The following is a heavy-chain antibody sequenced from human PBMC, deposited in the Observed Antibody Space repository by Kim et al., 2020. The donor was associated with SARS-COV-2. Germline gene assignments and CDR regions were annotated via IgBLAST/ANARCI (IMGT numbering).Heavy chain of an antibody. CDR1: GFSFSSYD. J-gene: IGHJ4*02. CDR3: ARDVPGDAYYFDY. Sequence: GGSLRLSCAASGFSFSSYDMSWVRQAPGKGLEWVSVIYSDGYTTYYGDSVKGRFTISRDNSKDTLYLQMYSLRAEDTAVYYCARDVPGDAYYFDYWGQGT. CDR2: IYSDGYTT. D-gene: IGHD1-1*01. V-gene: IGHV3-23*03.